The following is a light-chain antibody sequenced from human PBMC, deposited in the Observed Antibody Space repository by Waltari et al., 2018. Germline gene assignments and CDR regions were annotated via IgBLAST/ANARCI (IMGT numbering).Light chain of an antibody. CDR3: QQSYTTPRT. CDR1: QSISRY. CDR2: AAS. Sequence: DIQMTQSPSSLSASVGDRVTITCRASQSISRYLNWYQEKPGQVPKLLIYAASNLQRAVPSRFSGSGSGTDFTLTISSLQPEDFATYYCQQSYTTPRTFGPGTTVDF. V-gene: IGKV1-39*01. J-gene: IGKJ3*01.